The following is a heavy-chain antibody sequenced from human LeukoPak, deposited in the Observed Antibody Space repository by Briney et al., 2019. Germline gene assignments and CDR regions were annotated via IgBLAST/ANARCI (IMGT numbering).Heavy chain of an antibody. Sequence: SETLSLTCTVSGGSLSSSSYYWGWIRQPPGKGLEWLGSIYYSGSTYYNPSLKSRVTMSVDTSKNQFSLKLSSVTAADTAVYYCARGAYYDFWSGSQIGAFDIWGQGTMVTVSS. CDR2: IYYSGST. V-gene: IGHV4-39*07. CDR3: ARGAYYDFWSGSQIGAFDI. CDR1: GGSLSSSSYY. D-gene: IGHD3-3*01. J-gene: IGHJ3*02.